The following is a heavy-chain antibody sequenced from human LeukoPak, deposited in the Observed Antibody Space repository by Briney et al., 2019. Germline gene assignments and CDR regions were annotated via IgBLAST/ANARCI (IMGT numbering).Heavy chain of an antibody. J-gene: IGHJ4*02. D-gene: IGHD6-19*01. CDR3: ARGYSNGWYHDY. V-gene: IGHV1-3*03. Sequence: ASVTVSCKASGYSFTRNAIHWVRQASGQRLEWMGWIDSDKGNTKYSQEFQGRVTFTRDTSASTVYMELSSLRSEDMAIYYCARGYSNGWYHDYWGQGTPVIVSS. CDR1: GYSFTRNA. CDR2: IDSDKGNT.